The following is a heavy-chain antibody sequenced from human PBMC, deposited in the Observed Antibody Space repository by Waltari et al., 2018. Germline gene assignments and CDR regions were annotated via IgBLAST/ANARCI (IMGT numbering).Heavy chain of an antibody. Sequence: QVQLQESGPGLVKPSETLYLTCAVVGYSISRGYYWGWMRQPPGKGLEWIGRIYTSGSTDYKPTLKRRFTSSVATSKIHFSWKLLSVTAADTAVYYWSRLQWGYSSGRNWFDPWGQGTLVTVSS. CDR2: IYTSGST. V-gene: IGHV4-38-2*01. D-gene: IGHD6-19*01. CDR1: GYSISRGYY. J-gene: IGHJ5*02. CDR3: SRLQWGYSSGRNWFDP.